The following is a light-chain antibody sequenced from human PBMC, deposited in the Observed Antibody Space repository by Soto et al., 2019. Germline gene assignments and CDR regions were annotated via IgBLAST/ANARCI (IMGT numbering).Light chain of an antibody. Sequence: EIVRTQSQATLSVSPGERATLSCRASQSVSSALAWYQLRPGQAPSRLIYGASTRATGIPARFSGSGSGPEFTLTISSLQSEDFAVYYCQLYNDCPPTFGHGTQVQIK. J-gene: IGKJ1*01. CDR3: QLYNDCPPT. CDR1: QSVSSA. V-gene: IGKV3-15*01. CDR2: GAS.